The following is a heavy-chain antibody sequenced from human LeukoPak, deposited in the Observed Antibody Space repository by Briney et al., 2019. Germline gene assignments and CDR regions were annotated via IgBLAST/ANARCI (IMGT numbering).Heavy chain of an antibody. Sequence: ASVKVSCKASGYTFTSYYMHWVRQAPGQGLEWMGIINPRGGSTSYAQKFQGRVIMTRDTSTRTVYMELSSMRSEDTAVYYCASMYGRNSYFDYWGQGTLVTVSS. J-gene: IGHJ4*02. D-gene: IGHD4-23*01. V-gene: IGHV1-46*01. CDR2: INPRGGST. CDR3: ASMYGRNSYFDY. CDR1: GYTFTSYY.